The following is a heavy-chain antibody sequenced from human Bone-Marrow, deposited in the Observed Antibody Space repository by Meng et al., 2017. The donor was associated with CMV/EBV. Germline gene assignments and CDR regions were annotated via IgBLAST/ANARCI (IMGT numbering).Heavy chain of an antibody. Sequence: SVKVSCKASGGTFSSYAISWVRQAPGQGLEWMGGIIPIFGTANYAQKFQGRVTITTDESTSTAYMELSSLRSEDTAVYYCARGDSSAYYTGPYAFDIWGEGTMVTVS. J-gene: IGHJ3*02. CDR1: GGTFSSYA. CDR2: IIPIFGTA. CDR3: ARGDSSAYYTGPYAFDI. D-gene: IGHD3-22*01. V-gene: IGHV1-69*05.